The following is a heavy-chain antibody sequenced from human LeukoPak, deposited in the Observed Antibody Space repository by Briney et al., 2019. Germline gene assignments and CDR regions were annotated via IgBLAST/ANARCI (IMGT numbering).Heavy chain of an antibody. J-gene: IGHJ4*02. CDR3: ARDGLKRGIPEY. D-gene: IGHD2-21*01. Sequence: PGGSLRLSCAASGFTFSSYSMKWVRQAPGKGLEWVSSISSSSSYIYYADSVKSRFSISRDNAKNPLDLQMHRLRAEDTAVYYCARDGLKRGIPEYWGQGTLVTVSS. V-gene: IGHV3-21*01. CDR1: GFTFSSYS. CDR2: ISSSSSYI.